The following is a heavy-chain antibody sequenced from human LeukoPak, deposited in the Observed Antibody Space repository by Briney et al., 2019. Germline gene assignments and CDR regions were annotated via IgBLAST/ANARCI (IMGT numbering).Heavy chain of an antibody. CDR2: IIPIFGTA. CDR3: ARDTPYYDSSGYPY. J-gene: IGHJ4*02. V-gene: IGHV1-69*05. CDR1: GGTFSSYA. Sequence: SVKVSCKASGGTFSSYAISWVRQAPGQGREWMGRIIPIFGTANYAQKFQGRVTITTDESTSTAYMELSSLRSEDTAVYYCARDTPYYDSSGYPYWGQGTLVTVSS. D-gene: IGHD3-22*01.